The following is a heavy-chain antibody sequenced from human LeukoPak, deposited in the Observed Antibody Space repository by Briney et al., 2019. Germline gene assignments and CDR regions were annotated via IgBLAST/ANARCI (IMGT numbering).Heavy chain of an antibody. V-gene: IGHV4-34*01. CDR1: GGSFSGYY. D-gene: IGHD6-6*01. CDR3: ARHRKQLASRYSVVPEKDY. Sequence: KPSETLSLTCAVYGGSFSGYYWSWIRQPPGKGLEWIGEINHSGITNYNPSLKSRVTISVDTSKNQFSLKLSSVTAADTAVYYCARHRKQLASRYSVVPEKDYWGQGTLVTVSS. CDR2: INHSGIT. J-gene: IGHJ4*02.